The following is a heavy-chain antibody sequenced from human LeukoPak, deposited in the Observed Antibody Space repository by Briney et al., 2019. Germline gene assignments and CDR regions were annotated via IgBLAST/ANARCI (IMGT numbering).Heavy chain of an antibody. CDR3: ATGVQLWTTGGPRDY. Sequence: ASVKVSCKASGYTFTSYYMHWVRQAPGQGLEWMGIINPSGGSTSYAQKFQGRVTMTRDTSTSTVYMELSSLRSEDTAVYYCATGVQLWTTGGPRDYWGQGTLVTVSS. CDR2: INPSGGST. D-gene: IGHD5-18*01. V-gene: IGHV1-46*01. J-gene: IGHJ4*02. CDR1: GYTFTSYY.